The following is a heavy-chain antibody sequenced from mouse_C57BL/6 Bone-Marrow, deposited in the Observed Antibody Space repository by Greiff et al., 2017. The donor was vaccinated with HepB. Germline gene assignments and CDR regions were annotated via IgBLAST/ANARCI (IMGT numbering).Heavy chain of an antibody. J-gene: IGHJ2*01. D-gene: IGHD2-4*01. CDR2: INPSSGYT. CDR1: GYTFTSYT. V-gene: IGHV1-4*01. CDR3: ARRGKDYDVLYYFDY. Sequence: QVQLQQSGAELARPGASVKMSCKASGYTFTSYTMHWVKQRPGQGLEWIGYINPSSGYTKYNQKFKDKATLTADKSSSTAYMQLSSLTSEDSAVYYGARRGKDYDVLYYFDYWGQGTTLTVSS.